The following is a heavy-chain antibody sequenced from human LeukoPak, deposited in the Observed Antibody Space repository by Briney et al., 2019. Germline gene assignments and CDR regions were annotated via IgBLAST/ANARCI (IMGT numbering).Heavy chain of an antibody. CDR3: ARGGSNYYFQH. CDR1: GGSISSGGYY. V-gene: IGHV4-31*03. CDR2: IYYSGNT. Sequence: PSQTLSLTCSVSGGSISSGGYYWSWIHQHPGKGLEWIGYIYYSGNTYYNPSLKSRVIISVDTSKNQFSLKVNSVTAADTAVYYCARGGSNYYFQHWGQGTLVTVSS. J-gene: IGHJ1*01. D-gene: IGHD1-26*01.